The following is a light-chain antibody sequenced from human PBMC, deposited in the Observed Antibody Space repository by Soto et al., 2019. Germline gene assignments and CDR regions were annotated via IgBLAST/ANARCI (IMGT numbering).Light chain of an antibody. CDR3: QHYYTYPLT. CDR2: KAS. Sequence: DIQMTQSPSTLSASVGDRVTITCRASQSISNLLAWYQQKPGRAPTLLIYKASTLESGVPSRFSGSGSGTEFTLSISSLQPDDFTTYYCQHYYTYPLTFGQGTRLEMK. V-gene: IGKV1-5*03. CDR1: QSISNL. J-gene: IGKJ5*01.